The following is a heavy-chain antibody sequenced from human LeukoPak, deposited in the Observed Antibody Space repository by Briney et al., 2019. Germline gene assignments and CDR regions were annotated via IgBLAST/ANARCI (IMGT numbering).Heavy chain of an antibody. CDR3: ARDRRGVGAILSDY. CDR2: ISYSGST. V-gene: IGHV4-59*01. D-gene: IGHD1-26*01. Sequence: PSETLSLTCTVSGGSISTYYWSWIRQPPGKGLEWIGYISYSGSTNYNPSLKSRVTISVDTSKNQFSLKLTSVTAADTAVYFCARDRRGVGAILSDYWGQGTLVTVSS. CDR1: GGSISTYY. J-gene: IGHJ4*02.